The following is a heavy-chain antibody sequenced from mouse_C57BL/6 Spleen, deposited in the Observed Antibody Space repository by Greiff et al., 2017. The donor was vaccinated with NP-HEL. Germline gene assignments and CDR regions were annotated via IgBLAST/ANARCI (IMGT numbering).Heavy chain of an antibody. V-gene: IGHV1-39*01. Sequence: EVKLQESGPELVKPGASVKISCKASGYSFTDYNMNWVKQSNGKGLEWIGVINPNYGTTSYNQKFKGKATLTVDKSSSTAYMQLNSLTSEDSAVSYCARWGYYYGSSYYAMDYWGQGTSVTVSS. D-gene: IGHD1-1*01. CDR2: INPNYGTT. J-gene: IGHJ4*01. CDR1: GYSFTDYN. CDR3: ARWGYYYGSSYYAMDY.